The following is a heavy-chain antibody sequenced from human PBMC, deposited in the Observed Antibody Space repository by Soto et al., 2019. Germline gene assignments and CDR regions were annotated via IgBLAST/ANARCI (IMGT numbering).Heavy chain of an antibody. D-gene: IGHD1-1*01. V-gene: IGHV4-39*01. CDR2: IYYNGNT. CDR3: ARHGPLTNNWNQLNC. Sequence: QLQLQESGPGLVKPSETLSLTCTVSGGSISSSPYYWAWIRQPPGKGLQWIGNIYYNGNTFYNPSLRIRFTNSIDTAKSQFSLGLSSVTASDTAVYYCARHGPLTNNWNQLNCWGQGTLVTVSS. J-gene: IGHJ4*02. CDR1: GGSISSSPYY.